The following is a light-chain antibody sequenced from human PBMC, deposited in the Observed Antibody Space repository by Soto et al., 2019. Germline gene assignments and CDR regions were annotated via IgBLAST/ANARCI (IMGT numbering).Light chain of an antibody. J-gene: IGKJ2*01. CDR1: QSSDN. Sequence: EIVMTQFPATLSVSPGERATLSCSASQSSDNFVWYQQKPGQAPRLLIYSISIRATGVPARFSGSGSGTEFTLTISSLQCEDFAVYYCPQCSRWPYTFGQGTKLEIK. V-gene: IGKV3-15*01. CDR3: PQCSRWPYT. CDR2: SIS.